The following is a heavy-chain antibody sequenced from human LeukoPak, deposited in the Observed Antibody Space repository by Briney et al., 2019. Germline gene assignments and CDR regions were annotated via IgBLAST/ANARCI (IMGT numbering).Heavy chain of an antibody. V-gene: IGHV1-2*04. Sequence: ASVKVSCKASGYTFTDYYIHWERQAPGQGLEWMGWISPNSGGTNYAQKFQGWVTMTRDTSISTAYMELSRLRSDDTAVYYCARGDIVGATEPASFDYWGQGTLVTVSS. CDR2: ISPNSGGT. J-gene: IGHJ4*02. CDR3: ARGDIVGATEPASFDY. D-gene: IGHD1-26*01. CDR1: GYTFTDYY.